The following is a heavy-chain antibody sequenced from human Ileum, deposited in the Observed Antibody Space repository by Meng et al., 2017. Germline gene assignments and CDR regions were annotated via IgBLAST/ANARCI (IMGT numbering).Heavy chain of an antibody. J-gene: IGHJ1*01. D-gene: IGHD2-15*01. CDR2: IFHTGNT. V-gene: IGHV4-4*02. Sequence: QMQLQESGPGLVKPSGTLSPPCGVSGGSFSSGNWWGWVRQPPGKGLEWIGEIFHTGNTNYNPSLQSRVSLSIDKSKNQFSLKVISVTAADTAVYYCVNYCSGGKCSPNEKTQHWGQGTLVTVSS. CDR1: GGSFSSGNW. CDR3: VNYCSGGKCSPNEKTQH.